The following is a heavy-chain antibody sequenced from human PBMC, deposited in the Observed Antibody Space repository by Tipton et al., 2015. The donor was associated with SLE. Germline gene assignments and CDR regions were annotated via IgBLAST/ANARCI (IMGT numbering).Heavy chain of an antibody. V-gene: IGHV3-23*03. J-gene: IGHJ4*02. CDR3: AKSGGSIVVVPAAHIPFDY. CDR1: GFTFSSYA. D-gene: IGHD2-2*01. CDR2: IYSGGSST. Sequence: SLRLSCAASGFTFSSYAMSWVRQAPRKGLEWVSVIYSGGSSTYYADSVKGRFTISRDNSKNTLYLQMNSLRAEDTAVYYCAKSGGSIVVVPAAHIPFDYWGQGTLVTVSS.